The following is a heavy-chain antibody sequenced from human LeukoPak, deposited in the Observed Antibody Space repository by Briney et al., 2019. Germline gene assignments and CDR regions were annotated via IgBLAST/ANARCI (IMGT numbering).Heavy chain of an antibody. J-gene: IGHJ4*02. CDR1: GYTFTNYD. CDR2: ISTYNGNT. V-gene: IGHV1-18*01. D-gene: IGHD3-10*01. Sequence: ASVTVSCKTSGYTFTNYDVSWVRQAPGQGLEWVGWISTYNGNTKYAQKVQGRVTMTTDTSTSTAYMEMRSLRSDDTAVYYCARVSINMVRGVIEYFDYWGQGTLVTVSS. CDR3: ARVSINMVRGVIEYFDY.